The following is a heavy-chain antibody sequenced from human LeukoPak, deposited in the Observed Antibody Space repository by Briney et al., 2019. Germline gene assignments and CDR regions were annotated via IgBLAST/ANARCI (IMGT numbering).Heavy chain of an antibody. CDR1: GYSFTSYW. CDR3: ARCPRDGSCSLDY. V-gene: IGHV5-51*01. D-gene: IGHD2-15*01. Sequence: GGSLKISCKGSGYSFTSYWIGWVRHMPGKGLEWMGIIYPGDSDTTYSTSFQSHVIISADNSTSTTYLQWSSLKASDTARYYFARCPRDGSCSLDYWGQGALVTVSS. J-gene: IGHJ4*02. CDR2: IYPGDSDT.